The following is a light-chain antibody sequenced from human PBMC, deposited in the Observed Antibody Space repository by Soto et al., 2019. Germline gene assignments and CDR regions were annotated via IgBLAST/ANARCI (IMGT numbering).Light chain of an antibody. Sequence: EIVFTQSPGTLSLSPGERVTLSCRASQSVSSNFLAWYQQKPGQAPRLLIYGASNRAAGIPDRFSGSGSGTDFTLTISRLEPEDFAVYYCHQYSSSRRTFGQGTKVDIK. CDR3: HQYSSSRRT. V-gene: IGKV3-20*01. CDR2: GAS. J-gene: IGKJ1*01. CDR1: QSVSSNF.